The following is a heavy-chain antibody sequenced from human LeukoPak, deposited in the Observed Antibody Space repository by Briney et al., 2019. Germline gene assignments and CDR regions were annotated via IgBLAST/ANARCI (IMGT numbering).Heavy chain of an antibody. CDR3: ARRGYSYGEIDC. CDR2: IYYSGST. J-gene: IGHJ4*02. D-gene: IGHD5-18*01. CDR1: GGSISSSSYY. V-gene: IGHV4-39*01. Sequence: SETLSLTCTVSGGSISSSSYYWGWIRQPPGKGLEWIGSIYYSGSTYYNPSLESRVTISVDTSKNQFSLKLSSVTAADTAVYYCARRGYSYGEIDCWGQGTLVTVSS.